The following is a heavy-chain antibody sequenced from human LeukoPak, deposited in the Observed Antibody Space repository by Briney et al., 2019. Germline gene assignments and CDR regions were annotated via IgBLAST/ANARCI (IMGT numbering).Heavy chain of an antibody. CDR3: PSVYSGYLYFDY. D-gene: IGHD5-12*01. J-gene: IGHJ4*02. Sequence: GGSLRLSCAAFRLTFSRYWMSWVRQAPGKGLEWVGNINPDGTEKYYVDSVKGRFTISRDNAKNSLYLQMNSLRAEDTAVYYCPSVYSGYLYFDYWGQGTLVTVSS. CDR1: RLTFSRYW. V-gene: IGHV3-7*01. CDR2: INPDGTEK.